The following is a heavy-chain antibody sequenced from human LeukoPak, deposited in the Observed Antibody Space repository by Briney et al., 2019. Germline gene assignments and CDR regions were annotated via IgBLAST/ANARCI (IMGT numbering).Heavy chain of an antibody. D-gene: IGHD6-13*01. CDR2: IQYTGSVQ. Sequence: GGSLRLSCAASGFAFSSYGMHWVRQAPGKGLEWMAYIQYTGSVQYYADSVRGRFTISRDNAKNSLYLQMQSLRAEDTALYYCARVATGIAAPIDYWGQGTLVTVSS. CDR3: ARVATGIAAPIDY. V-gene: IGHV3-30*02. CDR1: GFAFSSYG. J-gene: IGHJ4*02.